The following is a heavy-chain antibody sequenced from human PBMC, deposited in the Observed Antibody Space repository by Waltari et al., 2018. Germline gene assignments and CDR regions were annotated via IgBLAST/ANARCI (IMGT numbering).Heavy chain of an antibody. V-gene: IGHV4-39*07. CDR2: RHYSGTA. CDR3: ASPPPTGGSSFDF. Sequence: QLQLQQSAPGLVKPSETLPLTCLASGDSIRSNYFRWGWIRRPPGKGLEWIGHRHYSGTADYNPSLKGRASILVDTSRRHFSLELSSVTAADTAIYYCASPPPTGGSSFDFWGQGIQVTVTS. D-gene: IGHD3-16*01. CDR1: GDSIRSNYFR. J-gene: IGHJ4*02.